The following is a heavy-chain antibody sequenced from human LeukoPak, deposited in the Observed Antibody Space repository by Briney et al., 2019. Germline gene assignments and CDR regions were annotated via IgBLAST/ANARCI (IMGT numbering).Heavy chain of an antibody. Sequence: GGSLRLTCAASGFTFSSYGMSWVRQAPGKGLEWVSAISGSGGSTYYADSVKGRFTISRDNSKNTLYLQMNSLRAEDTAVYYCAKSLLLWFGELFSGSPMNAFDIWGQGTMVTVSS. CDR3: AKSLLLWFGELFSGSPMNAFDI. CDR1: GFTFSSYG. V-gene: IGHV3-23*01. D-gene: IGHD3-10*01. CDR2: ISGSGGST. J-gene: IGHJ3*02.